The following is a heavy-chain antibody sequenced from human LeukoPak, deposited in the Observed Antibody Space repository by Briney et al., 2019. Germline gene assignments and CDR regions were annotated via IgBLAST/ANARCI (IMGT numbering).Heavy chain of an antibody. CDR3: ARVMGDYDILTGYYVQHFDY. J-gene: IGHJ4*02. CDR1: GGSISSYY. D-gene: IGHD3-9*01. V-gene: IGHV4-59*01. CDR2: IYYSGST. Sequence: PSETLSLTCTVSGGSISSYYWSWIRQPPGKGLEWIGYIYYSGSTNYNPSLKSRVTISVDTSKNQFSLKLSSVTAADTAMYYCARVMGDYDILTGYYVQHFDYWGQGTLVTVSS.